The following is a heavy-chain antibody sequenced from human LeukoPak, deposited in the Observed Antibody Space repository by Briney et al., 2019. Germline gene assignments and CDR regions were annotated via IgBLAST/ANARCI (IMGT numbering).Heavy chain of an antibody. V-gene: IGHV3-7*05. J-gene: IGHJ4*02. Sequence: GGSLRLSCAASGFTFPSYWMSWVRQAPGKGLEWVANIKLDGSEMYYVDSVKGRFTISRDNAKNSLSLQMNSLRAADTAAYYSAAWHYYASGSHWNIFYGGEGALGTVSS. CDR1: GFTFPSYW. CDR2: IKLDGSEM. D-gene: IGHD3-10*01. CDR3: AAWHYYASGSHWNIFY.